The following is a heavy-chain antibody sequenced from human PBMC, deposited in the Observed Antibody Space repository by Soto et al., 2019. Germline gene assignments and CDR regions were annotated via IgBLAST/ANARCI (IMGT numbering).Heavy chain of an antibody. J-gene: IGHJ4*02. Sequence: GASVKVSCKASGGSFSTYGINWVRLAPGQGLEWMGGIIPKFGTTNYAQKFQGWVTMTRDTSISTAYMELSRLRSDDTAVYYCARSKYGSSGYYWLDYWGQGTLVTVSS. CDR1: GGSFSTYG. CDR2: IIPKFGTT. D-gene: IGHD3-22*01. V-gene: IGHV1-2*04. CDR3: ARSKYGSSGYYWLDY.